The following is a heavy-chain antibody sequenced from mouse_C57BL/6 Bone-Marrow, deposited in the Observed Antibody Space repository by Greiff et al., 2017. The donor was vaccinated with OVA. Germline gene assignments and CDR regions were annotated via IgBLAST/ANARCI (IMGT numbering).Heavy chain of an antibody. V-gene: IGHV1-81*01. CDR3: ARGYGSSLFDY. Sequence: SGAKLARPGASVKLSCKASGYTFTSYGISWVKQRTGQGLEWIGEIYPRSGNTYYNEKFKGKATLTADKSSSTAYMELRSLTSEDSAVYFCARGYGSSLFDYWGQGTTLTVSS. J-gene: IGHJ2*01. CDR2: IYPRSGNT. D-gene: IGHD1-1*01. CDR1: GYTFTSYG.